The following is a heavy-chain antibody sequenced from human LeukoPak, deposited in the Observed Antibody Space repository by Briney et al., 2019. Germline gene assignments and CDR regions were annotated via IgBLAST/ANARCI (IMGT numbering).Heavy chain of an antibody. D-gene: IGHD3-10*01. CDR2: INPNSGGT. Sequence: ASVKVSCKASGYTFTGYYMHWVRQAPGQGLEWMGWINPNSGGTNYAQKFQGRVTMTRDTSISTAYMELSRLRSDDTAVYYCARDLLYYGSGSLRAFDIWGQGTMVTVSS. CDR1: GYTFTGYY. J-gene: IGHJ3*02. CDR3: ARDLLYYGSGSLRAFDI. V-gene: IGHV1-2*02.